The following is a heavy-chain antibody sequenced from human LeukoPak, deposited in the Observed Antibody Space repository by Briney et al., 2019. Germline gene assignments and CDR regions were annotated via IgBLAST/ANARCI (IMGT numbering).Heavy chain of an antibody. V-gene: IGHV3-53*01. CDR3: ARAAEINYGMDV. D-gene: IGHD5-24*01. Sequence: PGGSLRLSCAASGFTVSSNYMSWVRQAPGKGLEWVSVIYIGASTDYADSVKGRFAISRDNSKNTLYLQMNSLRAEDTAVYYCARAAEINYGMDVWGQGTTVTVSS. CDR1: GFTVSSNY. CDR2: IYIGAST. J-gene: IGHJ6*02.